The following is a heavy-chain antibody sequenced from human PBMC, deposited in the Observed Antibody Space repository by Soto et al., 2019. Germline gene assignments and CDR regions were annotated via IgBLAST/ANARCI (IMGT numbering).Heavy chain of an antibody. D-gene: IGHD6-13*01. CDR2: INHSGST. J-gene: IGHJ4*02. CDR3: ARACQFSYSSSWEGLNYFFDY. CDR1: GGSFSGYY. V-gene: IGHV4-34*01. Sequence: SETLSLTCAVYGGSFSGYYWSWIRQPPGKGLEWIGEINHSGSTNYNPSLKSRVTISVDTSKNQFSLKLSSVTAADTAVYYCARACQFSYSSSWEGLNYFFDYWGQGTLVTVSS.